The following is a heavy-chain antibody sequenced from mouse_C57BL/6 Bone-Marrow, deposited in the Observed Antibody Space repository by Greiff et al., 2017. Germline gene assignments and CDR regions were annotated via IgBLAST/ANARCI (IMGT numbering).Heavy chain of an antibody. CDR3: ARSGYDYDYFDY. J-gene: IGHJ2*01. CDR2: IYPRSGNT. Sequence: QVQLQQSGAELARPGASVKLSCKASGYTFTSYGISWVKQRTGQGLEWIGEIYPRSGNTYYNEKFKGKATLTADKSSSTAYMELRSLTFEDSAVYFCARSGYDYDYFDYWGQGTTLTVSS. CDR1: GYTFTSYG. V-gene: IGHV1-81*01. D-gene: IGHD2-4*01.